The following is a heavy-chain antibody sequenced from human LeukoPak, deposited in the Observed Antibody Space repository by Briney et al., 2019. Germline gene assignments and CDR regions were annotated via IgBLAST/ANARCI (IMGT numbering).Heavy chain of an antibody. CDR1: GGSISSYY. Sequence: SETLSLTCTVSGGSISSYYWSWIRQPAGKGLEWIGRIYTSGSTNYNPSLKNRVTMSVDTSKNQFSLKLSSVTAADTAVYYCARHGGYYYDNSGYFFAYWGQGTLVTVSS. V-gene: IGHV4-4*07. CDR2: IYTSGST. D-gene: IGHD3-22*01. J-gene: IGHJ4*02. CDR3: ARHGGYYYDNSGYFFAY.